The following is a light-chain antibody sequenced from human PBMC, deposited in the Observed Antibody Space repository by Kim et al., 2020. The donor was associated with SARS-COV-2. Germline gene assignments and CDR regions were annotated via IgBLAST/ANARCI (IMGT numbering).Light chain of an antibody. CDR3: AAWDDSLSGWV. Sequence: GQWVTLPVSGSISNIGSNYVYWYQQRPGTAPKLLIYRNNQRPSGVPDRFSGSKSGTSASLAISGLRSEDEADYYCAAWDDSLSGWVFGGGTQLTVL. V-gene: IGLV1-47*01. CDR1: ISNIGSNY. J-gene: IGLJ3*02. CDR2: RNN.